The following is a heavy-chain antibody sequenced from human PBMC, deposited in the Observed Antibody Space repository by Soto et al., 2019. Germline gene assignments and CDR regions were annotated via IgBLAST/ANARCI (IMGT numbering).Heavy chain of an antibody. D-gene: IGHD6-13*01. J-gene: IGHJ4*02. CDR1: GFTFIDYG. CDR2: ISAISSTI. Sequence: EVQLVESGGALVQPGGSLRLSCAASGFTFIDYGMNWVRQAPGKGLEWVSYISAISSTIYYADSVKGRFTISRDNAKNSLYLQMSSLRDEDTALYYCGRDRSSMSDYWGQGTLVTVSS. V-gene: IGHV3-48*02. CDR3: GRDRSSMSDY.